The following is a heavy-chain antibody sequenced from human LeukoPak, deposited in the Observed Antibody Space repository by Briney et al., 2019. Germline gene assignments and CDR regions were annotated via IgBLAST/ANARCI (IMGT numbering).Heavy chain of an antibody. CDR1: GFSFSGSD. Sequence: PGGSLRLSCAASGFSFSGSDVHWVRQASGKGLEWVGRISTKVNNYATAYVASVKGRFTISRDDSRNTAYLQMNSLKTEDTAFYYCTVYIRGRYWGQGTLVTVSS. CDR2: ISTKVNNYAT. CDR3: TVYIRGRY. V-gene: IGHV3-73*01. J-gene: IGHJ4*02. D-gene: IGHD2-2*02.